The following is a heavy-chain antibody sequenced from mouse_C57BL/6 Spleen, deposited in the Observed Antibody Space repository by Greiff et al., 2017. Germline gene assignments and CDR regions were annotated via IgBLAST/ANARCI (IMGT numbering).Heavy chain of an antibody. CDR1: GFNIKDDY. V-gene: IGHV14-4*01. CDR3: TTFPAMDY. Sequence: EVQLQQSGAELVRPGASVKLSCTASGFNIKDDYMHWVKQRPEQGLEWIGWIDPENGDTEYASKFQGKATITADTSSNTAYLQLSSLTSEDTAVYYCTTFPAMDYLGQGTSVTVSS. J-gene: IGHJ4*01. CDR2: IDPENGDT.